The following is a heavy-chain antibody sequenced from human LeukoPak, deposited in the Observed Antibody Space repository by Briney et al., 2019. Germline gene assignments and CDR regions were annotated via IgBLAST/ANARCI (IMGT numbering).Heavy chain of an antibody. D-gene: IGHD3-10*01. CDR2: INHSGST. Sequence: PSETLSLTCAVYGGSFSGYYWSWIRQPPGKGLEWIGEINHSGSTNYNPSLKSRVTISVDTSKNQFSLKLSSVTAADTAVYYCARGPMVRGVIIGARPNWFDPWGQGTLVTVSS. CDR3: ARGPMVRGVIIGARPNWFDP. J-gene: IGHJ5*02. CDR1: GGSFSGYY. V-gene: IGHV4-34*01.